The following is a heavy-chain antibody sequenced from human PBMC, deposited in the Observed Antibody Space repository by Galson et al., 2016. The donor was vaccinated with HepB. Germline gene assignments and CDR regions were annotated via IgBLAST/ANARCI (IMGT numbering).Heavy chain of an antibody. Sequence: CAISGDSVSRHGASWNWIRQSPSRGLEWLGRTFFRSKWYHNYAPSMKSRITLNPDTSKGQVSLVMRSVTPEDTAVYYCARERAGYSSAWGQGTRVTVAS. CDR1: GDSVSRHGAS. V-gene: IGHV6-1*01. CDR3: ARERAGYSSA. CDR2: TFFRSKWYH. J-gene: IGHJ4*02. D-gene: IGHD6-25*01.